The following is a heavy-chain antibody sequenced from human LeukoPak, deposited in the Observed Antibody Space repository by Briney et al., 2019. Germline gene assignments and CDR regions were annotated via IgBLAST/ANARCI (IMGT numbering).Heavy chain of an antibody. D-gene: IGHD5-18*01. CDR3: ARATKHQRSGWDTAILGAFDI. J-gene: IGHJ3*02. Sequence: PGGSLRLSCAASGFTFSSYAMSWVRQAPGKGLEWVSVIYSGGSTYYADSVKGRFTISRDNSKNTLYLKMSSLRAEDTAVYYCARATKHQRSGWDTAILGAFDIWGQGTMVTVSS. CDR1: GFTFSSYA. V-gene: IGHV3-53*01. CDR2: IYSGGST.